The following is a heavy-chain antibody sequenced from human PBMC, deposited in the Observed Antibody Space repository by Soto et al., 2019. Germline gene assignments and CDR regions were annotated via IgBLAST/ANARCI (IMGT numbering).Heavy chain of an antibody. CDR2: IIPIFGTA. CDR1: GGTFSSYA. Sequence: GPSVKVSCKASGGTFSSYAISWVRQAPGQGLEWMGGIIPIFGTANYAQKFQGRVTITADESTSTAYMELSSLRSEDTAVYYCARVGYYYGSGSYDRPVLYYYGMDVWGQGTTVTVSS. D-gene: IGHD3-10*01. J-gene: IGHJ6*02. CDR3: ARVGYYYGSGSYDRPVLYYYGMDV. V-gene: IGHV1-69*13.